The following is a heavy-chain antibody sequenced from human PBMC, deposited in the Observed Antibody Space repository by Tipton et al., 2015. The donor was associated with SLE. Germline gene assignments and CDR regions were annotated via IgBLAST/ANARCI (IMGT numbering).Heavy chain of an antibody. Sequence: TLSLTCTVSGGSTSSYYWSWIRQPAGKGLEWIGRIYSSGSSSCNPSLKSRVTMSVDTSKNQLSLRLSSVTAADTAMYYCARGGYCSSTSCRGWYFDLWGRGTLVTVSS. D-gene: IGHD2-2*01. CDR1: GGSTSSYY. CDR2: IYSSGSS. CDR3: ARGGYCSSTSCRGWYFDL. J-gene: IGHJ2*01. V-gene: IGHV4-4*07.